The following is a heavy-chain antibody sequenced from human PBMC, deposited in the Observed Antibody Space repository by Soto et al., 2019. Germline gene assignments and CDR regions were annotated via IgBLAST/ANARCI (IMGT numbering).Heavy chain of an antibody. J-gene: IGHJ4*02. CDR2: INGSGGST. CDR3: AKDLFFGNTYGYFDH. V-gene: IGHV3-23*01. D-gene: IGHD5-18*01. CDR1: GFTFNNYA. Sequence: GGSLRRSCAASGFTFNNYAMTWVRQAPGKGLEWVSEINGSGGSTYYADSVKGRFTISRDNSNNTLYLQMNSLRAEDTAVYYCAKDLFFGNTYGYFDHWGQETLVNVSS.